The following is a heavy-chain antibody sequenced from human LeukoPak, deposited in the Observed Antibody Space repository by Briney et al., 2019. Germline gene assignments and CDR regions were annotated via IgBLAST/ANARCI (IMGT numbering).Heavy chain of an antibody. CDR2: IYHSGST. J-gene: IGHJ6*02. V-gene: IGHV4-30-2*01. D-gene: IGHD3-3*01. CDR3: ARTGAYYDFWSGYYLTHYYGMDV. CDR1: GGSISSGGYS. Sequence: SETLSLTCAVSGGSISSGGYSWSWIRQPPGKGLEWIGYIYHSGSTYYNPSLKSRVTISVDRSKNQFSLKLSSVTAADTAVYYCARTGAYYDFWSGYYLTHYYGMDVWGQGTTVTVSS.